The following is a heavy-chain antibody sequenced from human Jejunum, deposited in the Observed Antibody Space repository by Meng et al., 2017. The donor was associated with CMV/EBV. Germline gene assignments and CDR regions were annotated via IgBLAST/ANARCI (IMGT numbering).Heavy chain of an antibody. V-gene: IGHV3-30-3*01. J-gene: IGHJ4*02. Sequence: FTFIRYPMHWVRQAPGKGLEWVAVISYDGGNKYYADSVKDRFTISRDNSNNTLYLQLDSLRAEDTAVYYCARDRTSVVVPAALLYWGQGTLVTVSS. CDR2: ISYDGGNK. CDR1: FTFIRYP. CDR3: ARDRTSVVVPAALLY. D-gene: IGHD2-2*01.